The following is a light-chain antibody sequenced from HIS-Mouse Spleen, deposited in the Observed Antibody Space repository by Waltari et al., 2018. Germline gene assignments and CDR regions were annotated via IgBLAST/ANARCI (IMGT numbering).Light chain of an antibody. CDR2: AAS. CDR3: QQLNSYPPT. J-gene: IGKJ1*01. V-gene: IGKV1-9*01. Sequence: DIQLTHSPSFLSASVGARVTITCRASQGISSYFAWDQQKPGKAPKLLIYAASTLQSGVPSRCSGSGSGTEFTLTISSLQPEDFATYYCQQLNSYPPTFGQGTKVEIK. CDR1: QGISSY.